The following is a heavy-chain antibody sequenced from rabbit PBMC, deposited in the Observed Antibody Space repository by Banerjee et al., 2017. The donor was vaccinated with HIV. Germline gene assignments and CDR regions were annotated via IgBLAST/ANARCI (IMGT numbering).Heavy chain of an antibody. CDR3: ARRTTDSDYAFTL. Sequence: QSLQESGGGLFQPGGSLALTCKASGFSLSTTHYICWVRQAPGKGREWIACIYAGSSGSTYYASWAKGRFTISKASSTTVTLQMTSLTAADTATYFCARRTTDSDYAFTLWGPGTLVTFS. CDR1: GFSLSTTHY. J-gene: IGHJ4*01. D-gene: IGHD1-1*01. V-gene: IGHV1S40*01. CDR2: IYAGSSGST.